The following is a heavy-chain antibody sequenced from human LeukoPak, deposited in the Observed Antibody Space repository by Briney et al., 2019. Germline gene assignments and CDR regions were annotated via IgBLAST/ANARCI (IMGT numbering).Heavy chain of an antibody. J-gene: IGHJ4*02. Sequence: ASVKVSCKASGYTFTSYDINWVRQATGQGLEWMGWMNPNSGNTGYAQKFQGRVTMTRNTSISTAYMELSSLRSEDTAVYYCARGGGYYDSSGSVLGNCWGQGTLVTVSS. D-gene: IGHD3-22*01. CDR2: MNPNSGNT. CDR3: ARGGGYYDSSGSVLGNC. CDR1: GYTFTSYD. V-gene: IGHV1-8*01.